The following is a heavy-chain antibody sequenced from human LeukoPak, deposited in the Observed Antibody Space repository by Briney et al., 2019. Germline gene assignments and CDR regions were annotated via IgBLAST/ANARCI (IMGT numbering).Heavy chain of an antibody. V-gene: IGHV1-69*01. J-gene: IGHJ4*02. CDR2: IVPVFGTV. CDR3: ARWAGTCTIASCYTPLDY. Sequence: GSSVKVSCKAPGGTFSNYGFSWVRQAPEQGVEWVGGIVPVFGTVSYAQKFQDRVTITADDFTTTAYMEPSSLRSEDTAVYYCARWAGTCTIASCYTPLDYWGQGTLVTVST. D-gene: IGHD2-2*02. CDR1: GGTFSNYG.